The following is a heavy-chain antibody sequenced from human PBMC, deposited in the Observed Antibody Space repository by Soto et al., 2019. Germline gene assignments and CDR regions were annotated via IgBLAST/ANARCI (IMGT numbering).Heavy chain of an antibody. D-gene: IGHD3-22*01. V-gene: IGHV3-23*01. J-gene: IGHJ4*02. Sequence: EVQLLESGGGLVQPGGSLRLSCAASGFTFSSYAMSWVRQALGKGLELVSAISGSGGSTYYADSVKGRFTISRDNSKNTLYLQMNSVRAEDTAVYYCAKGDSSGYYYLVDYWGQGTLVTVSS. CDR2: ISGSGGST. CDR1: GFTFSSYA. CDR3: AKGDSSGYYYLVDY.